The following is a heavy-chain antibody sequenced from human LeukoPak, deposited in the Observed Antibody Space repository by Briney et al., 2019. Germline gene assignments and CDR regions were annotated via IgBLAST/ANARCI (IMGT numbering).Heavy chain of an antibody. CDR1: GYSITTGYY. J-gene: IGHJ4*02. D-gene: IGHD3-10*01. CDR2: IYHSGST. V-gene: IGHV4-38-2*02. Sequence: SETLSLTCTVSGYSITTGYYWGWIRQPPGKGLEWIGSIYHSGSTYYNPSLKSRVTISVDTSKNQFSLKLSSVTAADTAVYYCARVLDYYGSGIYSFDYWGQGTLVTVSS. CDR3: ARVLDYYGSGIYSFDY.